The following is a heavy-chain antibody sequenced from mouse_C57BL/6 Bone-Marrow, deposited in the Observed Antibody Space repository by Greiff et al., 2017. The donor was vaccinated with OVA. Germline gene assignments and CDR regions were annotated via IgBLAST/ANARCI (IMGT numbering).Heavy chain of an antibody. CDR2: IDPNSGGT. J-gene: IGHJ4*01. V-gene: IGHV1-72*01. Sequence: VQLQQSGAELVKPGASVKLSCKASGYTFTSYWMHWVKQRPGRGLEWIGRIDPNSGGTKYNEKFKSKATLTVDKPSSTAYMQLSSLTSEDSAVYYCARRVTTVVSPYYYAMDYWGQGTSVTVSS. D-gene: IGHD1-1*01. CDR1: GYTFTSYW. CDR3: ARRVTTVVSPYYYAMDY.